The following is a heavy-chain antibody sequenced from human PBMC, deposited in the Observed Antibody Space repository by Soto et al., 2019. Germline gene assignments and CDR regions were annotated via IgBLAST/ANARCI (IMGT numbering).Heavy chain of an antibody. V-gene: IGHV4-34*09. J-gene: IGHJ3*02. CDR2: IYYSGST. CDR1: GGSFSGYY. CDR3: ARDRYYYDSSGYQVWDAFDI. D-gene: IGHD3-22*01. Sequence: SETLSLTCAVYGGSFSGYYWSWIRQPPGKGLEWIGYIYYSGSTYYNPSLKSRVTISVDTSKNQFSLKLSSVTAADTAVYYCARDRYYYDSSGYQVWDAFDIWGQGTMVT.